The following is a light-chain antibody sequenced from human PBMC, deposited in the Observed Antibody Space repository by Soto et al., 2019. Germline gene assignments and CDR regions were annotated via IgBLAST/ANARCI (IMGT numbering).Light chain of an antibody. CDR3: QAWDSGTVV. Sequence: SYELTQPPSVSVSPGQTANITCSGNTLGSKFVFWYQQKAGQSPMVVIYEDTKRPSGIPDRFSGSNSGNTATLTISGTQAMDEADFYFQAWDSGTVVFGGGTKLTVL. CDR1: TLGSKF. CDR2: EDT. J-gene: IGLJ2*01. V-gene: IGLV3-1*01.